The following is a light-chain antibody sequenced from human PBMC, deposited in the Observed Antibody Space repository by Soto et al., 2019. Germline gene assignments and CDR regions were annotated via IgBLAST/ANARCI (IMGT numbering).Light chain of an antibody. CDR3: GTWDSSLSAHV. CDR2: ENN. J-gene: IGLJ1*01. V-gene: IGLV1-51*02. CDR1: SSNIGNNY. Sequence: GQKVTISCFGSSSNIGNNYVSWYQQLPGTAPKLLIYENNKRPSGIPDRFSGSKSGTSATLGITGLQTGDEADYYCGTWDSSLSAHVFATGTKVTVL.